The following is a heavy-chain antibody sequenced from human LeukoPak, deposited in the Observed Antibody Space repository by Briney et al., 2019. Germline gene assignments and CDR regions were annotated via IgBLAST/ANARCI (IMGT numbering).Heavy chain of an antibody. CDR3: ARDGFLEWLLFGVGYFDY. D-gene: IGHD3-3*01. CDR1: GYPFIDYY. CDR2: INPSGGNT. V-gene: IGHV1-46*01. Sequence: ASVKVSCNASGYPFIDYYLQWVRQAPGQGLEWMGMINPSGGNTNYAQKFQGRVTMTTDTSTSTVYMELSSLRSEDTAVYYCARDGFLEWLLFGVGYFDYWGQGTLVTVSS. J-gene: IGHJ4*02.